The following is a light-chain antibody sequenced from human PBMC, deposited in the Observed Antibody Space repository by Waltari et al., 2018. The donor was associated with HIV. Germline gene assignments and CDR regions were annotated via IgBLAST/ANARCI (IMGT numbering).Light chain of an antibody. CDR3: QSYDRSLSASVV. CDR2: GNK. V-gene: IGLV1-40*01. J-gene: IGLJ2*01. CDR1: SPNIGADSD. Sequence: QSVLTQPPSVSGAPGQRVTISCTGGSPNIGADSDVPWYQQIPGTAPKLLISGNKNRPSGVPDRFSASKSGTSASLAITGLQAEDEADYFCQSYDRSLSASVVFGGGTKLTVL.